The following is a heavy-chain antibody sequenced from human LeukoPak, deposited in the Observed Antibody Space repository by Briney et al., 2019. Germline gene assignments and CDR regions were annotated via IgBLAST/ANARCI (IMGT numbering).Heavy chain of an antibody. CDR1: GFSFSSYV. J-gene: IGHJ6*02. Sequence: GGSLRLSCAASGFSFSSYVMNWVRQAPGKGLEWVSAISGSGGSTYYADSVKGRFTISRDNSKNTLYLQMNSLRAEDTAVYYCATTTLGWGMDVWGQGTTVTVSS. V-gene: IGHV3-23*01. CDR3: ATTTLGWGMDV. D-gene: IGHD2-21*01. CDR2: ISGSGGST.